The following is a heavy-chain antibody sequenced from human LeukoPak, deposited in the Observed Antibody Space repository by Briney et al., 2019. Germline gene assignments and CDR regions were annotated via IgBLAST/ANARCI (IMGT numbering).Heavy chain of an antibody. CDR2: MYHSGST. V-gene: IGHV4-38-2*02. CDR3: ARDGRIRFPVTNWFDP. D-gene: IGHD3-3*01. CDR1: GYSISSGYY. Sequence: PSETLSLTCSVSGYSISSGYYWGWIRQPPGKGLEWIGSMYHSGSTYYNLSLKSRVMISVDTSKNQFSLKLSSVTAADTAVYYCARDGRIRFPVTNWFDPWGQGTLVIVSS. J-gene: IGHJ5*02.